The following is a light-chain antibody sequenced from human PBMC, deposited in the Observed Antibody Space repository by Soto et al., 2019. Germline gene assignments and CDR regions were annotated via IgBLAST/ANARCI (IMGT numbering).Light chain of an antibody. V-gene: IGKV1-13*02. CDR3: QQFNSYPVT. CDR1: QGISSA. Sequence: AIQLTQSPSSLSASVGDTVTITCRASQGISSALAWYQQTPRKAPKLLFYGASSLESGVPSRFSGSGSGTDFTLTISSLQPEDFATYYCQQFNSYPVTFGGGTKVDIK. J-gene: IGKJ4*01. CDR2: GAS.